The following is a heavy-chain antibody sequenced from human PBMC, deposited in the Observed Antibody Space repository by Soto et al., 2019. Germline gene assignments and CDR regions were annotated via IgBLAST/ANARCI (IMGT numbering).Heavy chain of an antibody. D-gene: IGHD3-3*01. J-gene: IGHJ6*03. V-gene: IGHV3-73*01. CDR2: IRGKANNYAA. CDR1: GFAFSDST. Sequence: EVQLVESGGDLVQPGGSLKLSCAASGFAFSDSTVNWVRQASGKGLEWLGRIRGKANNYAATYGASVKGRVTMSRDDSQDKTYQQINNLKTEDTAVDYSTRSEGHYGVPPKGGVFYTSYMDVWGKGTTVTVSS. CDR3: TRSEGHYGVPPKGGVFYTSYMDV.